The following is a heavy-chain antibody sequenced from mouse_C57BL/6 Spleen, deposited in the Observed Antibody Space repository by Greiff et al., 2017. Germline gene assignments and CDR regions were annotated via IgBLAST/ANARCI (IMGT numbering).Heavy chain of an antibody. CDR1: GYTFTSYW. J-gene: IGHJ4*01. D-gene: IGHD4-1*01. Sequence: QLQQPGAELVKPGASVQLSCKASGYTFTSYWMHWVKQRPGRGLEWIGRIDPNSGGTKDNEKFKSKAKLTVTKPSSTAYMQLSSLTSEDSAVYSCAKEGTGTFYAMDYWGQGTSVTVSS. CDR2: IDPNSGGT. V-gene: IGHV1-72*01. CDR3: AKEGTGTFYAMDY.